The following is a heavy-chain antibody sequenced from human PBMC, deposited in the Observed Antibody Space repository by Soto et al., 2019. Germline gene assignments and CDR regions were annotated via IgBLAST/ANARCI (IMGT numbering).Heavy chain of an antibody. D-gene: IGHD6-19*01. CDR3: AKDFDTYSSPLQYGMDV. CDR2: ISGSGGGT. V-gene: IGHV3-23*01. J-gene: IGHJ6*02. Sequence: VGSLRLSCAASGFTFSSYAMSWVRQAPGKGLEWVSAISGSGGGTYYADSVKGRFTISRDNSKNTLYLQMNSLRAEDTALYYCAKDFDTYSSPLQYGMDVWGQGTTVTV. CDR1: GFTFSSYA.